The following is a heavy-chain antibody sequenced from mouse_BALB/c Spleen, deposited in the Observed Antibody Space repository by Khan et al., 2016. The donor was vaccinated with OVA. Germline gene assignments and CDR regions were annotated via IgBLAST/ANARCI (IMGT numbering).Heavy chain of an antibody. J-gene: IGHJ2*01. CDR3: ARPGYDGYYDY. CDR1: GYTFTDYA. Sequence: QVQLQQSGPELVRPGVSVKISCKGSGYTFTDYAMYWVKQSHAESLEWIGLISTYSGSTNYNQKFKGKVTMTVDKSSSAAYMELARLTSEDSAIYSGARPGYDGYYDYWGQVTALTVSS. CDR2: ISTYSGST. D-gene: IGHD2-3*01. V-gene: IGHV1S137*01.